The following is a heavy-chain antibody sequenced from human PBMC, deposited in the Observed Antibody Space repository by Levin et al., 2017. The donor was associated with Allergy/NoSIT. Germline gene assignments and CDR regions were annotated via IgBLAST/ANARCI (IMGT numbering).Heavy chain of an antibody. J-gene: IGHJ3*01. CDR3: ARLDHRMNAFDV. D-gene: IGHD1-14*01. CDR2: FSHSGNT. V-gene: IGHV4-39*02. Sequence: GSLRLSCSVSGGSINRDNHYWAWLRQPPGKGLEWIGSFSHSGNTHYHPSLKSRLTISVGTSENHFSLKVNSMTAADTAVYYCARLDHRMNAFDVWGRGTLVTVSS. CDR1: GGSINRDNHY.